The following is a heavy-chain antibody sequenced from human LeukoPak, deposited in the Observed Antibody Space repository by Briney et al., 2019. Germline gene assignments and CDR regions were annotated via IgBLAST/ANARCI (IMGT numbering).Heavy chain of an antibody. D-gene: IGHD6-13*01. J-gene: IGHJ5*02. CDR2: IYTSGST. CDR1: GGSISSYY. V-gene: IGHV4-4*07. Sequence: PSETLSLTCTVSGGSISSYYWSWIRQPAGKGLEWIGRIYTSGSTNYNPSLKSRVTMSVDTPKNQFSLKLSSVTAADTAVYYCACAGYSSSWYFGFDPWGQGTLVTVSS. CDR3: ACAGYSSSWYFGFDP.